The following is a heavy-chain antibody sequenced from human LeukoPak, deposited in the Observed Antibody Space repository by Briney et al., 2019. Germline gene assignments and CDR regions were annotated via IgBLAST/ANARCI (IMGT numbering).Heavy chain of an antibody. CDR1: GFTFSSYA. Sequence: SGGSLRLSCAASGFTFSSYAMSWVRQAPGKGLEWVSAISGSGGSTYYADSVKGRFTISRDNSKNTLYLQMNSLRAEDTAVYYCAKDRGERHCSSTSCYVEPYFDYWGQGTLVTVSS. CDR2: ISGSGGST. V-gene: IGHV3-23*01. CDR3: AKDRGERHCSSTSCYVEPYFDY. J-gene: IGHJ4*02. D-gene: IGHD2-2*01.